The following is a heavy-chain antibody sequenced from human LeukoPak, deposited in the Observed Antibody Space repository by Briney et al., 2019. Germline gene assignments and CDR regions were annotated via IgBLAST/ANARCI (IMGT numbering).Heavy chain of an antibody. CDR2: MSGSGGST. CDR1: GFTFSLYA. J-gene: IGHJ4*02. CDR3: AKGPQLRGERYFDF. Sequence: GGSLRLSCAASGFTFSLYAMNWVRQAPGKGLEWVSGMSGSGGSTYYADSVKGRFTISRDNSKNTLYLQMNSLRAEDTAVYYCAKGPQLRGERYFDFRGQGTLVTVSS. D-gene: IGHD3-10*01. V-gene: IGHV3-23*01.